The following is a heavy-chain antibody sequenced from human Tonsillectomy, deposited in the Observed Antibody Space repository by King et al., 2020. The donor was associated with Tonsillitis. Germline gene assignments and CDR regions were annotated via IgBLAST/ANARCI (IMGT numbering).Heavy chain of an antibody. CDR1: GVSINSDAYY. CDR3: AREDFGDYPY. D-gene: IGHD4-17*01. V-gene: IGHV4-61*02. J-gene: IGHJ4*02. Sequence: QLQESGPGLVKPSQTLSLTCTVSGVSINSDAYYWNWIRRPAGKGLEWIGRISASGSTSANPSLKMRLTISVDTSKNQFSLELSSVTAADTAVYYCAREDFGDYPYWGQGTLVTVSS. CDR2: ISASGST.